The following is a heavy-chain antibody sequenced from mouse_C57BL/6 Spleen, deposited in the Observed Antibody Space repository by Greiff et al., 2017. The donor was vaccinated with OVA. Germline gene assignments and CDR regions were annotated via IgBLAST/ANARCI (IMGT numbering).Heavy chain of an antibody. V-gene: IGHV5-17*01. Sequence: EVQVVESGGGLVKPGGSLKLSCAASGFTFSDYGMHWVRQAPEKGLEWVAYISSGSSTIYYADTVKGRFTISRDNAKNTLFLQMTSLRYEDTAMYYCARDFPYYFDYWGQGTTLTVSS. J-gene: IGHJ2*01. CDR3: ARDFPYYFDY. CDR2: ISSGSSTI. CDR1: GFTFSDYG.